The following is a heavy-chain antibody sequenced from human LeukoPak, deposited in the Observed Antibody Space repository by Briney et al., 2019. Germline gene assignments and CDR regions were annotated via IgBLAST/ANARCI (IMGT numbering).Heavy chain of an antibody. CDR1: GGSFSGYY. J-gene: IGHJ5*02. V-gene: IGHV4-34*01. CDR3: ARGLIPNWNYANWFDP. Sequence: PSETLSLTCAVYGGSFSGYYWSWIRQPPGKGLEWIGEINHSGSTNYNPSLKSRVTISVDTSKNQFSLKLSSVTAADTAVYYCARGLIPNWNYANWFDPWGQGTLVTVSS. D-gene: IGHD1-7*01. CDR2: INHSGST.